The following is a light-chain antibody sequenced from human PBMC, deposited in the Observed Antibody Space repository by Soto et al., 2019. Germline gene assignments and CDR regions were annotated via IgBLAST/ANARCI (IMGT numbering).Light chain of an antibody. V-gene: IGKV1-39*01. CDR2: ATS. J-gene: IGKJ2*01. CDR1: QTIGKN. Sequence: DIQMTQSPSSLSVSVGDRVTITCRASQTIGKNLNWYQQEPGKAPKLLIYATSTLQSGVPSRFIGSGSGTDFTLTISGLQSEDFAIYFCQQTYNSSPYTFGQGTKLEIK. CDR3: QQTYNSSPYT.